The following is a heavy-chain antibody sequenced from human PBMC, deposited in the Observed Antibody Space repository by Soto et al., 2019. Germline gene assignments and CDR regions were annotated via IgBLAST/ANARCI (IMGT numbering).Heavy chain of an antibody. CDR3: AKGRGGSGSLTPRVDF. V-gene: IGHV3-23*01. D-gene: IGHD3-10*01. Sequence: EVQLLESGGGLVQPGGSLRLSCAASGFTFNNYAMTWVRQAPGKGLEWVSDISGGGDTTSSADSVKGRFTVSRDGSKNTLYLEMRSLRAQDTALYYCAKGRGGSGSLTPRVDFWGQGTLVTVSS. J-gene: IGHJ4*02. CDR1: GFTFNNYA. CDR2: ISGGGDTT.